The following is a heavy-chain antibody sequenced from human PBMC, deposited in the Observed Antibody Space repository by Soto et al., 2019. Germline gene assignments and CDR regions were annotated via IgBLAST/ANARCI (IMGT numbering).Heavy chain of an antibody. CDR3: AKAPLTYGDYYYYYYYCMDV. CDR2: ISGSGGST. D-gene: IGHD4-17*01. Sequence: GGPLRHSCAASGLAFSRSSMSCVRQAPGKGMEWVSAISGSGGSTYYADSVKGRFTISRDNSKNTLYLQMNSLRAEDTAVYYCAKAPLTYGDYYYYYYYCMDVWGQGTTVTVSS. J-gene: IGHJ6*02. CDR1: GLAFSRSS. V-gene: IGHV3-23*01.